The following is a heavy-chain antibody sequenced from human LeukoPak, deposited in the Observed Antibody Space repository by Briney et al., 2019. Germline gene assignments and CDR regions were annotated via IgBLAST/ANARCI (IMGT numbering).Heavy chain of an antibody. CDR2: ISYDGSNK. Sequence: GGSLRLSCAASGFTFSSYGMHWVRHAPGKGLEWVAVISYDGSNKYYADSVKGRFTISRDNSKNTLYLQMNSLRAEDTAVYYCAKRGTGGYYFDYWGQGTLVIVSS. V-gene: IGHV3-30*18. CDR3: AKRGTGGYYFDY. J-gene: IGHJ4*02. D-gene: IGHD3-10*01. CDR1: GFTFSSYG.